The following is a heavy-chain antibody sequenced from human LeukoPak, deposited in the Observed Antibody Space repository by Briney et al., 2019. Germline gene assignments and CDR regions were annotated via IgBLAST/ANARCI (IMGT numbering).Heavy chain of an antibody. V-gene: IGHV1-2*02. J-gene: IGHJ4*02. CDR1: GYTFTDYY. CDR3: ARVTSGTYHY. CDR2: INAKNGGT. D-gene: IGHD1-26*01. Sequence: ASVKVSCKASGYTFTDYYLHWVRQAPGQGLEWMGWINAKNGGTEYAQKFQGRVTLTRDTSISTAYMVLTSLRYDDTAVYYCARVTSGTYHYWGQGTLVTIS.